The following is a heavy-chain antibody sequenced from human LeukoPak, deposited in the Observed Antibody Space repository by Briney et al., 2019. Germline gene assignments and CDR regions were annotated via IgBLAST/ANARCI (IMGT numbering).Heavy chain of an antibody. CDR1: GFSLRSFW. D-gene: IGHD3-22*01. Sequence: QPGGSLRLSCAVSGFSLRSFWMSWVRQAPGKGLEWVSAISGSGGSTYYADSVKGRFTISRDNSKNTLYLQMNSLRAEDTAVYYCAKAHPTYYYDSSEYYFDYWGQGILVTVSS. V-gene: IGHV3-23*01. CDR2: ISGSGGST. J-gene: IGHJ4*02. CDR3: AKAHPTYYYDSSEYYFDY.